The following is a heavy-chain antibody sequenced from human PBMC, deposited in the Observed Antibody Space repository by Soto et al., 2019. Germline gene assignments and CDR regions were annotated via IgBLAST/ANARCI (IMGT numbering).Heavy chain of an antibody. V-gene: IGHV4-34*01. CDR3: GRVLGNDAFDI. J-gene: IGHJ3*02. Sequence: SETLSLTCAVYGGSFSGYYWSWIRQPPGKGLEWIGEINHSGSTNYNPSLKSRVTISVDKSKNQFSLKLSSVTAADMAVYYCGRVLGNDAFDIWGQGTMVTVS. D-gene: IGHD3-3*02. CDR1: GGSFSGYY. CDR2: INHSGST.